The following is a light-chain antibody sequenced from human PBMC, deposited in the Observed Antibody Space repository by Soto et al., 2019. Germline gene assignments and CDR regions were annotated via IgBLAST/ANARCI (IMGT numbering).Light chain of an antibody. CDR3: QQYGASPET. Sequence: EIVLTHSPGTLSLSPGEIATLSCRASQSVSSAYLAWYQQKPGQAPRLLIYNVSRRATGIPDRFSGSGSGTDFTLTVSRLEPEDFAVYYCQQYGASPETFGQGTKVDIK. V-gene: IGKV3-20*01. CDR2: NVS. J-gene: IGKJ1*01. CDR1: QSVSSAY.